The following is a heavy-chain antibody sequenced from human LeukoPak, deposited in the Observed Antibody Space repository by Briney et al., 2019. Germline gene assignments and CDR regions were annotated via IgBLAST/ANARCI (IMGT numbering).Heavy chain of an antibody. CDR3: ARAAPNLILTGRYGMDV. D-gene: IGHD3-9*01. V-gene: IGHV1-18*01. CDR2: IGAYNGNT. J-gene: IGHJ6*02. Sequence: ASVKVSCKASGYTFTSYGISWVRQAPGQGLEWMGWIGAYNGNTNYAQKLQGRVTMTTDTSTSTAYMELRSLRSDDTAVYYCARAAPNLILTGRYGMDVWGQGTTVTVSS. CDR1: GYTFTSYG.